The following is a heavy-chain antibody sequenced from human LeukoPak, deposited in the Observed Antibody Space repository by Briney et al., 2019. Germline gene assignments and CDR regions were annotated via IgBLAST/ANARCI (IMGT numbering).Heavy chain of an antibody. J-gene: IGHJ3*02. Sequence: GESLKISCKGSGYSFTSYWIGWVRQMPGKGLEWMGIIHPGDSDTRYSPSFQGQVTISADKSISTAYLQWSSLKASDTAMYYCASPTPTYYDFWSGYPTTDAFDIWGQGTMVTVSS. V-gene: IGHV5-51*01. CDR3: ASPTPTYYDFWSGYPTTDAFDI. D-gene: IGHD3-3*01. CDR1: GYSFTSYW. CDR2: IHPGDSDT.